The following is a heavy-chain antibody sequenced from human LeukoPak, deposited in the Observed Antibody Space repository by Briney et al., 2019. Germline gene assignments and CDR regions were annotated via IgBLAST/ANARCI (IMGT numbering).Heavy chain of an antibody. J-gene: IGHJ4*02. V-gene: IGHV3-23*01. Sequence: GGSLRLSCAASGFTFSSYAMNWVRQAPGKGLEWVSAISGSGGNTYYADSVKGRFTISRDNSKNTLFLQMNSLRVEDTAVYYCAYSFGPVIAAAGTGADWGQGTLVTVSS. CDR3: AYSFGPVIAAAGTGAD. D-gene: IGHD6-13*01. CDR2: ISGSGGNT. CDR1: GFTFSSYA.